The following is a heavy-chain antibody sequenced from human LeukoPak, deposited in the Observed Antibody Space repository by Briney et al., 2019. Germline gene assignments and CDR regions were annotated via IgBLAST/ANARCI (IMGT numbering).Heavy chain of an antibody. CDR1: GFTFSSYS. CDR3: ARDHQLRRGDY. V-gene: IGHV3-48*01. CDR2: ISSSSSTI. D-gene: IGHD1-7*01. J-gene: IGHJ4*02. Sequence: GGSLRLSCAASGFTFSSYSMNWVRQAPGKGLEWVSYISSSSSTIYYADSVKGRFTISRDNAKNSLYLQMNSLRAEDTAVYYCARDHQLRRGDYWGQGTLVTVSS.